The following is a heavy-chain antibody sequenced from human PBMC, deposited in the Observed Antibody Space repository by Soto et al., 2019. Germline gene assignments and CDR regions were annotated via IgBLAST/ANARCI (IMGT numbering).Heavy chain of an antibody. V-gene: IGHV3-48*01. D-gene: IGHD3-3*01. CDR3: ARVPVGFWSGFHMDV. J-gene: IGHJ6*04. Sequence: GGSLRLSCAASGFTFSSYSMNWVRQAPGKGLEWVSYISSSSSTIYYADSVKGRFTISRDNAKNSLYLQMNSLRAEDTAVYYCARVPVGFWSGFHMDVWGKGTTVTVSS. CDR2: ISSSSSTI. CDR1: GFTFSSYS.